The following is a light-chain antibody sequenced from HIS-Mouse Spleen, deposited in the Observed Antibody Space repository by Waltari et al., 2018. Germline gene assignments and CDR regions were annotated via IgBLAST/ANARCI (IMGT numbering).Light chain of an antibody. V-gene: IGLV3-1*01. CDR2: QDS. CDR1: KLGDKY. J-gene: IGLJ2*01. Sequence: SYELTQPPSVSVSPGQTASITCSGDKLGDKYACWYQQKPGQSPGLVIYQDSKRLSGLPERFSGSNAGNTATLTISGTQAMDEADYYCQAWDSSTAGVVFGGGTKLTVL. CDR3: QAWDSSTAGVV.